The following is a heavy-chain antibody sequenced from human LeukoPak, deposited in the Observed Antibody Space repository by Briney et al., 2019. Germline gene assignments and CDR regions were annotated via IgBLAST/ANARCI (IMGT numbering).Heavy chain of an antibody. V-gene: IGHV4-30-2*01. Sequence: SQTLSLTCTVSGGSISSGGYSWSWIRQPPGKGLEWIGYIYHSGSTYYNPSLKSRVTMSVDTSKNQLSLKLNSVTAADTAVYYCARRDGYNYFESWGQGTLVTVSS. CDR3: ARRDGYNYFES. CDR1: GGSISSGGYS. J-gene: IGHJ4*02. D-gene: IGHD5-24*01. CDR2: IYHSGST.